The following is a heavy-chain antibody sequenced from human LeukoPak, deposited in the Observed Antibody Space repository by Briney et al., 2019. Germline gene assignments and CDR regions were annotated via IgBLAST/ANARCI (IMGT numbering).Heavy chain of an antibody. D-gene: IGHD3-16*01. CDR3: ARDGPVMITFGGANPRAFDI. J-gene: IGHJ3*02. CDR2: ISAYNGNT. CDR1: GYTLTELS. V-gene: IGHV1-18*01. Sequence: ASVKVSCKVSGYTLTELSMHWVRQAPGQGLEWMGWISAYNGNTNYAQKLQGRVTMTTDTSTSTAYMELRSLRSDDTAVYYCARDGPVMITFGGANPRAFDIWGQGTMVTVSS.